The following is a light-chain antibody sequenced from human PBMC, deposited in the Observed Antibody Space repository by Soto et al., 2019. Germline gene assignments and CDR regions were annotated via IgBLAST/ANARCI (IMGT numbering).Light chain of an antibody. CDR2: DAS. Sequence: DIQMTQSPSSVSASVGDRVIIIFRASQGITTSLAWYQQKPGKAPKLLIYDASSLQSGVPSRFSGSGSGTDFTLTISRLEPEDFAVYYCQQHGTSPTFGQGTKVDIK. J-gene: IGKJ1*01. CDR1: QGITTS. CDR3: QQHGTSPT. V-gene: IGKV1-12*01.